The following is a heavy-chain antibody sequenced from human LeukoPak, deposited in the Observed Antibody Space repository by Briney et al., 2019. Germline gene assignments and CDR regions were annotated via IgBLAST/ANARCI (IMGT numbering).Heavy chain of an antibody. J-gene: IGHJ5*02. CDR2: IYTSGST. CDR1: GGSISSYY. D-gene: IGHD2-2*01. CDR3: AREGLVCSSTSCYGGNWFDP. Sequence: SETLSLTCTVSGGSISSYYWSWIRQPAGKGLVWIGRIYTSGSTNYNPSLKSRVTMSVDTSKNQFSLKLSSVTAADTAVYYCAREGLVCSSTSCYGGNWFDPWGQGTLVTVSS. V-gene: IGHV4-4*07.